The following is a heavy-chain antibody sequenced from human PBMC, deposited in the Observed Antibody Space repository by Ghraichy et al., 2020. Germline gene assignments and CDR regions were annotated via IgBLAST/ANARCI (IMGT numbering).Heavy chain of an antibody. D-gene: IGHD2-2*01. CDR1: GFTFSSYA. V-gene: IGHV3-23*01. Sequence: GGSLRLSCAASGFTFSSYAMSWVRQAPGKGLEWVSAISGSGGSTYYADSVKGRFTISRDNSKNTLYLQMNSLRAEDTAVYYCAKDLQPAALYYYYYYGMDVWGQGTTVTVSS. CDR2: ISGSGGST. CDR3: AKDLQPAALYYYYYYGMDV. J-gene: IGHJ6*02.